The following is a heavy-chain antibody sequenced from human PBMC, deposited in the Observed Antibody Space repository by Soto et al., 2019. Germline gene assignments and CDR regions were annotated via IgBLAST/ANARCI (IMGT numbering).Heavy chain of an antibody. CDR3: AAPTMTVVAHIPQGFDI. D-gene: IGHD3-22*01. Sequence: SETLSLTCTVSGGSISSYYWSWIRQPPGKGLEWIGYIYYSGSTNYNPSLKSRVTISVDTSKNQFSLKLSSVTAADTAVYYCAAPTMTVVAHIPQGFDIWGQGTMVTVSS. CDR1: GGSISSYY. V-gene: IGHV4-59*01. CDR2: IYYSGST. J-gene: IGHJ3*02.